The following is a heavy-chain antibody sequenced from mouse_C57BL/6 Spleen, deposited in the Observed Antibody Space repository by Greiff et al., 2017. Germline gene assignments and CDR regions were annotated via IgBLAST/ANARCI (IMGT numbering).Heavy chain of an antibody. CDR2: ISSGGDYI. Sequence: EVKLVESGEGLVKPGGSLKLSCAASGFTFSSYAMSLVRQTPEKRLEWVAYISSGGDYIYYADTVKGRFPSSRDNARNTLYLQMSSLKSEDTAMYYCTRGDGNWFAYWGQGTLVTVSA. V-gene: IGHV5-9-1*02. D-gene: IGHD2-1*01. CDR1: GFTFSSYA. J-gene: IGHJ3*01. CDR3: TRGDGNWFAY.